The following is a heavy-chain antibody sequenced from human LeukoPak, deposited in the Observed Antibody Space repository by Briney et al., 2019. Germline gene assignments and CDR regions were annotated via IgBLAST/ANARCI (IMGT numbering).Heavy chain of an antibody. D-gene: IGHD5-12*01. J-gene: IGHJ4*02. CDR2: ISSSSSYI. CDR1: GFTFSSYS. CDR3: ARDISIRTGFDY. Sequence: PGGSLRLSCAASGFTFSSYSMSWVRQAPGKGLEWVSAISSSSSYIYYADSVKGRFTISRDNAKNSLYLQMNSLRAEDTAVYYCARDISIRTGFDYWGQGTLVTVSS. V-gene: IGHV3-21*04.